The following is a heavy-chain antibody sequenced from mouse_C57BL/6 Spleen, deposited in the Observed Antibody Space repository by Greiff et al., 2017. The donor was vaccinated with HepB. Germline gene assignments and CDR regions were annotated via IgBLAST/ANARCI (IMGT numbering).Heavy chain of an antibody. CDR2: IRLKSDNYAT. J-gene: IGHJ2*01. CDR1: GFTFSNYW. V-gene: IGHV6-3*01. CDR3: TATAQAYFDY. D-gene: IGHD3-2*02. Sequence: EVQRVESGGGLVQPGGSMKLSCVASGFTFSNYWMNWVRQSPEKGLEWVAQIRLKSDNYATHYAESVKGRFTISRDDSKSSVYLQMNNLRAEDTGIYYCTATAQAYFDYWGQGTTLTVSS.